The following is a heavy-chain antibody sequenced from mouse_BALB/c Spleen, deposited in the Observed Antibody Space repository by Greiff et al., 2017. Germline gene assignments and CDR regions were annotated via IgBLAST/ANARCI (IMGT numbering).Heavy chain of an antibody. Sequence: VQLKESGAELVRSGASVKLSCTASGFNIKDYYMHWVKQRPEQGLEWIGWIDPENGDTEYAPKFQGKATMTADTSSNTAYLQLSSLTSEDTAVYYCNADYYGSSYGWGQGTTLTVSS. CDR3: NADYYGSSYG. J-gene: IGHJ2*01. CDR1: GFNIKDYY. D-gene: IGHD1-1*01. V-gene: IGHV14-4*02. CDR2: IDPENGDT.